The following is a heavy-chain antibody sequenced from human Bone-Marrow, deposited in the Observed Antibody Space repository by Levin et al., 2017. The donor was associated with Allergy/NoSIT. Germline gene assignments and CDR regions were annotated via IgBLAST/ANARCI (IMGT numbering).Heavy chain of an antibody. CDR1: GGSISSGGYY. CDR3: ARDARITMVRGVIDYFDY. CDR2: IYYSGST. J-gene: IGHJ4*02. Sequence: LRLSCTVSGGSISSGGYYWSWIRQHPGKGLEWIGYIYYSGSTYYNPSLKSRVTISVDTSKNQFSLKLSSVTAADTAVYYCARDARITMVRGVIDYFDYWGQGTLVTVSS. V-gene: IGHV4-31*03. D-gene: IGHD3-10*01.